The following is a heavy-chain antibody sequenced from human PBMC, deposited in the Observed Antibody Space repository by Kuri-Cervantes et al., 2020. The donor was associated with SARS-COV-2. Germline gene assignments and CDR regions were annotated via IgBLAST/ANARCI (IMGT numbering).Heavy chain of an antibody. CDR2: IYYSGST. Sequence: GSLRLSCTVSGGSISSSSYYWGWIRQPPGKGLEWIGYIYYSGSTNYNPSLKSRVTISVDTSKNQFSLKLSSVTAADTAVYYCARVSRPYYFDYWGQGTLVTVSS. CDR3: ARVSRPYYFDY. V-gene: IGHV4-61*05. J-gene: IGHJ4*02. CDR1: GGSISSSSYY.